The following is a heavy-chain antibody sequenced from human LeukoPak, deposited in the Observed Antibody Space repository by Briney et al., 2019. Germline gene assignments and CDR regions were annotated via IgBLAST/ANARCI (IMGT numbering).Heavy chain of an antibody. J-gene: IGHJ4*02. V-gene: IGHV4-39*01. CDR2: LYYSGST. Sequence: SETLSLTCTVSGGSISSSTYYWGWIRQPPGKGLEWIGSLYYSGSTYYNPSLKSRVTISVDTSKNQFSLKLSSVTAADTAVYYCARRYSGYDSIDYWGQGTLVTVPS. CDR3: ARRYSGYDSIDY. D-gene: IGHD5-12*01. CDR1: GGSISSSTYY.